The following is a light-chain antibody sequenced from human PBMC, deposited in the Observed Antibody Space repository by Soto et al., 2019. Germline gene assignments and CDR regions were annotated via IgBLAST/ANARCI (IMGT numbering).Light chain of an antibody. CDR2: AAS. CDR3: QQYYSYPLT. CDR1: QGISSY. V-gene: IGKV1-8*01. Sequence: AIRMTQSPSSFSASTGDRVTITCRASQGISSYLAWYQQKPGKAPKLLIYAASTLKSGVPSRVSGSGSGTAVTLTISCLLSEDFATYYCQQYYSYPLTFGGGTKVEIK. J-gene: IGKJ4*01.